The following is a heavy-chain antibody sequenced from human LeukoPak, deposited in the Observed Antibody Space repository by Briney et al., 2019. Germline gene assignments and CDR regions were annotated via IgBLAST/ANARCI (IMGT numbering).Heavy chain of an antibody. CDR1: GGSISSSSYY. CDR3: ARYAGLHRSAAGIIDY. CDR2: IYYSGST. Sequence: SETLSLTCTVSGGSISSSSYYWGWIRQPPGKGLERIGSIYYSGSTYFNPSLKSRVTISVDTSKNQFSLKLSSVTAADTAVYYCARYAGLHRSAAGIIDYWGQGTLVTVSS. V-gene: IGHV4-39*01. D-gene: IGHD6-13*01. J-gene: IGHJ4*02.